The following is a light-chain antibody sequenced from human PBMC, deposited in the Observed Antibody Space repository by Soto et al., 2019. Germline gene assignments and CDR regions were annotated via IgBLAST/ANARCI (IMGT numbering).Light chain of an antibody. J-gene: IGLJ2*01. Sequence: QSVLTQPPSMSGAPGQRVTISCTGSSSNIGAGYDVHWYQQHPGTAPKLLIFDNNNRPSGVPDRFSGSKSDTSASLSITGLQAEDDADYYCQSFDTSLSGFVVFGGGTKVTVL. CDR2: DNN. V-gene: IGLV1-40*01. CDR1: SSNIGAGYD. CDR3: QSFDTSLSGFVV.